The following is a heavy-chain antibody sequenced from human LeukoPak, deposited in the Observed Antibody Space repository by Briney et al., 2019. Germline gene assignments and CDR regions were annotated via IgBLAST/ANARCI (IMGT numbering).Heavy chain of an antibody. CDR2: ISAYNGNT. Sequence: GASVKVSCKASGYTFTSYGISWVRQAPGQGLEWMGWISAYNGNTNYAQKLQGRVTMTTDTSTSTAYMELRSLRSDDTAVYYCARVETFGGIVVVPAAITLDYWGQGTLVTVSS. J-gene: IGHJ4*02. V-gene: IGHV1-18*01. CDR1: GYTFTSYG. CDR3: ARVETFGGIVVVPAAITLDY. D-gene: IGHD2-2*02.